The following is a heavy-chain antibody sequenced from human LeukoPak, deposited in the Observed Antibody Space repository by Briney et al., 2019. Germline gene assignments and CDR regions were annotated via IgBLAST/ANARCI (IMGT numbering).Heavy chain of an antibody. V-gene: IGHV4-4*02. Sequence: SETLSLTCAVSGGSISSSNWWSWVRQPPGKGLEWIGEIYHSGSTNYNPSLKSRVTISVDTSKNQFSLKLSSVTAADTAVYYCARGSQSLGYCSGGSCRAKIFDYWGQGTLVTVSS. CDR2: IYHSGST. CDR3: ARGSQSLGYCSGGSCRAKIFDY. CDR1: GGSISSSNW. D-gene: IGHD2-15*01. J-gene: IGHJ4*02.